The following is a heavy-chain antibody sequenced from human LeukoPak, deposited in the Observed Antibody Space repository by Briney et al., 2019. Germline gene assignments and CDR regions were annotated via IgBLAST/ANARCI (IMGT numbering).Heavy chain of an antibody. CDR2: IRYDGSNK. Sequence: GGSLGLSCAASGFTFSSYGMHWVRQAPGKGLEWVAFIRYDGSNKYYADSVKGRFTISRDNSKNTLYLQMNSLRAKDTAVYYCAKDRSGSPIGWGQGTQVTVSS. CDR1: GFTFSSYG. CDR3: AKDRSGSPIG. J-gene: IGHJ4*02. D-gene: IGHD3-10*01. V-gene: IGHV3-30*02.